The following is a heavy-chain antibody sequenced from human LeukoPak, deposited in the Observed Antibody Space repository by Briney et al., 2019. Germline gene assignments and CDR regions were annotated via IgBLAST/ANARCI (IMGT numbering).Heavy chain of an antibody. CDR2: VSAYNGNT. V-gene: IGHV1-18*01. Sequence: GASVKVSCKASGYTFTSYAISWLRQAPGQGLEWMGWVSAYNGNTNYAQNLQGRVTMTTDTPTSTAYMELRSLRSDDTAVYYCARRFGESNDYWGQGTLVTVSS. CDR3: ARRFGESNDY. J-gene: IGHJ4*02. D-gene: IGHD3-10*01. CDR1: GYTFTSYA.